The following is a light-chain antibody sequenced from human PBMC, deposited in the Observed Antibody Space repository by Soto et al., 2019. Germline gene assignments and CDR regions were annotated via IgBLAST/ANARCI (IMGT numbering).Light chain of an antibody. CDR3: TSYTPTGALV. J-gene: IGLJ3*02. V-gene: IGLV2-14*01. CDR1: SSDVGGYEY. Sequence: QSALTQPASVSGSPGQSITISCTGTSSDVGGYEYVSWYQHHPGKAPKLMIYEVSNRPSGVSHRFSGSKSGNTASLTISGLQSEDEADYYCTSYTPTGALVFGSGTKLTVL. CDR2: EVS.